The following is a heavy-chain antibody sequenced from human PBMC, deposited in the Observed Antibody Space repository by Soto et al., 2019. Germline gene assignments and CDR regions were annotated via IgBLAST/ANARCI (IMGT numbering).Heavy chain of an antibody. J-gene: IGHJ4*02. Sequence: GGSLRLSCEGSGFTFSSYAMSWVRQAPGKGLEWVSGISDSGGSTYLADSVKGRFTISRDNSKNTLYLQMSSLRAEDTAVYYCAKSTMAARLAHNVDYWGQGTLVTVSS. CDR1: GFTFSSYA. CDR2: ISDSGGST. V-gene: IGHV3-23*01. CDR3: AKSTMAARLAHNVDY. D-gene: IGHD6-6*01.